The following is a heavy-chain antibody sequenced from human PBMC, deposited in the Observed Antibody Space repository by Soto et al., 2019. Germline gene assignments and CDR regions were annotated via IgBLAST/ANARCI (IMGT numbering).Heavy chain of an antibody. V-gene: IGHV1-46*01. CDR3: ARAPEGFKGDYYYGMDV. CDR1: GCTFSSYT. CDR2: INPSGGST. J-gene: IGHJ6*02. Sequence: ASVKVSCKASGCTFSSYTISWVRQAPGQGLEWMGIINPSGGSTSYAQKFQGRVTMTRDTSTSTVYMELSSLRSEDTAVYYCARAPEGFKGDYYYGMDVWGQGTTVTVSS.